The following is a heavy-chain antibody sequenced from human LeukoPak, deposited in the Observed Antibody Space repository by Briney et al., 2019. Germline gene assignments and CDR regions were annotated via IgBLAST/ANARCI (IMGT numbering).Heavy chain of an antibody. CDR1: GFTFSTFA. CDR2: IFPSGGEI. CDR3: ARPQRGGDYLYYYYYYMDV. J-gene: IGHJ6*03. D-gene: IGHD2-21*02. V-gene: IGHV3-23*01. Sequence: GGSLRLSCAASGFTFSTFAMIWVRQPPGKGLEWVSSIFPSGGEIHYADSVKGRFTISRDNSKNTLYLQMNSLRAEDTAVYYCARPQRGGDYLYYYYYYMDVWGKGTTVTVSS.